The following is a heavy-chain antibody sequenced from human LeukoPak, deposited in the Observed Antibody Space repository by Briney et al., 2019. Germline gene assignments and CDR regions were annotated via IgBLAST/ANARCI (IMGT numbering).Heavy chain of an antibody. J-gene: IGHJ4*02. CDR2: ISSSSSYI. D-gene: IGHD4-17*01. Sequence: GGSLRLSCAASGFTFSSYSMNWVRQAPGKGLEWVSSISSSSSYIYYADSVKGRFTISRDNAKNSLYLQVNSLRDEDTAVYYCARDRGPYGDSHFDYWGQGTLVTVSS. CDR1: GFTFSSYS. CDR3: ARDRGPYGDSHFDY. V-gene: IGHV3-21*01.